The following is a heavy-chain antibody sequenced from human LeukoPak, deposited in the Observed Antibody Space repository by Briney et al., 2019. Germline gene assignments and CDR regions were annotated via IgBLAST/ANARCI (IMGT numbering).Heavy chain of an antibody. CDR2: ISSSGST. V-gene: IGHV4-4*07. D-gene: IGHD6-13*01. CDR3: ARETQETYTSSWGLYDSYYYMDA. Sequence: PSETLSLTCTVSSGSYYWTWIRQPAGTGLECIGQISSSGSTTYKPSLKSRVTISLDTSENYFSLKVKSVTAADTAVYYCARETQETYTSSWGLYDSYYYMDAWGKGTMVTVSS. CDR1: SGSYY. J-gene: IGHJ6*03.